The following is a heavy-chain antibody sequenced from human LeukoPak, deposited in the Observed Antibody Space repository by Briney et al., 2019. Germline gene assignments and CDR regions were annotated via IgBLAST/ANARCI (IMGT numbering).Heavy chain of an antibody. CDR3: AKLGYCSGGSCYTICYYYMDV. CDR2: ISGTGANT. D-gene: IGHD2-15*01. V-gene: IGHV3-23*01. CDR1: GFTFSNYV. J-gene: IGHJ6*03. Sequence: GGSLRLSCAVSGFTFSNYVMIWVRQAPGKGLEWVSAISGTGANTFYADSVKGRFTISRDNSKNTLYLQMNSLRAEDTAVYYCAKLGYCSGGSCYTICYYYMDVWGKGTTVTISS.